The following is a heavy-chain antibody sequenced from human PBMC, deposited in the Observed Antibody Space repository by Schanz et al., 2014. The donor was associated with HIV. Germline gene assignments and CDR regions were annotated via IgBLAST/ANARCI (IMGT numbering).Heavy chain of an antibody. CDR2: ISGSGNTI. CDR3: ARPDYDFWVDV. V-gene: IGHV3-11*01. Sequence: VQMLESGGGLVKPGGSLRLSCAASGFTFSDYYMSWIRQAPGKGLEWVSYISGSGNTIYYADSVKGRFTISRDNAKNSLSLQMNSLRAEDTAVYYCARPDYDFWVDVWGQGTTVIVSS. J-gene: IGHJ6*02. CDR1: GFTFSDYY. D-gene: IGHD3-3*01.